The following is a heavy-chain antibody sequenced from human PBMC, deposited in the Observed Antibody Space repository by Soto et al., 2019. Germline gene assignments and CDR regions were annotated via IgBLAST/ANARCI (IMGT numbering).Heavy chain of an antibody. Sequence: PSETLSLTCAVYGGSFSGYYWSWIRQPPGKGLEWIWEINHSGSTNYNPSLKSRVTISVDTSENQFSLKLNSVTAADTAVYFCARRTTGTTKVRYFDLWGRGTLVTVS. J-gene: IGHJ2*01. CDR3: ARRTTGTTKVRYFDL. D-gene: IGHD1-1*01. CDR1: GGSFSGYY. CDR2: INHSGST. V-gene: IGHV4-34*01.